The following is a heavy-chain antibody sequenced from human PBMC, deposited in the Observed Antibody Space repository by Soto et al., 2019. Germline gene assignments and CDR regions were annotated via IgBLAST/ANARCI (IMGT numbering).Heavy chain of an antibody. J-gene: IGHJ6*02. Sequence: QVQLVESGGGVVQPGRSLRLSCAASGFTFSSYGMHWVRQAPGKGLERVAVIWYDGSNKYYADSVKGRFTISRDNSKNTLYPQMNGLSTEDTAVNYCAIDEPYYDILTGYYPKNYYYYYGMDVWGQGTTVTVSS. CDR1: GFTFSSYG. V-gene: IGHV3-33*01. CDR2: IWYDGSNK. CDR3: AIDEPYYDILTGYYPKNYYYYYGMDV. D-gene: IGHD3-9*01.